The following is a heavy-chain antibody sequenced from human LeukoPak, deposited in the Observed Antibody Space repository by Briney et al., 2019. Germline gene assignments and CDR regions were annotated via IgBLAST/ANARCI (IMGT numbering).Heavy chain of an antibody. CDR3: ARVTTVTYYYGMDV. Sequence: ASVKVSCSASGYTFTSYDINWVRQATGQGLGWMGWMNPNSGNTGYAQKFQGRVTMTRNTSISTAYMELSSLRSEDTAVYYCARVTTVTYYYGMDVWGQGTTVTVSS. CDR1: GYTFTSYD. D-gene: IGHD4-11*01. V-gene: IGHV1-8*01. J-gene: IGHJ6*02. CDR2: MNPNSGNT.